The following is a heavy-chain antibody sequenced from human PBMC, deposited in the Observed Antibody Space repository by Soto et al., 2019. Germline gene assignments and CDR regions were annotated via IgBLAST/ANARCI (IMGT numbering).Heavy chain of an antibody. CDR2: ISAYNGNT. J-gene: IGHJ4*02. Sequence: ASVKVSCKASGYTFTSYGISWVRQAPGQGLEWMGWISAYNGNTNYAQKLQGRVTMTTDTSTSTAYMELRSLRSDDTAVYYCAREGHPYYYDSSGYYYPRDFDYWGQGTLVTVSS. D-gene: IGHD3-22*01. V-gene: IGHV1-18*01. CDR1: GYTFTSYG. CDR3: AREGHPYYYDSSGYYYPRDFDY.